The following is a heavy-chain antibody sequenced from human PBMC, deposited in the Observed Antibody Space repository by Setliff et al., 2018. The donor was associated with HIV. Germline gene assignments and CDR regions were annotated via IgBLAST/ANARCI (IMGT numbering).Heavy chain of an antibody. Sequence: ASVKVSCKSSGYSFGDYYIHWVRQAPGQGLEWMGVINPAGGNSHYAQKFQGRVTMTRDTSTSTVYMELRSLRSEDTAVYYCARDSRDIVVVIAPEPEPYYYYGMDVWGEGTTVTVSS. J-gene: IGHJ6*04. D-gene: IGHD2-15*01. CDR1: GYSFGDYY. V-gene: IGHV1-46*01. CDR3: ARDSRDIVVVIAPEPEPYYYYGMDV. CDR2: INPAGGNS.